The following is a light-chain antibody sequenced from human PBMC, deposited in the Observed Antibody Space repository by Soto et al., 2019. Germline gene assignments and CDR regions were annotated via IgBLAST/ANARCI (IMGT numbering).Light chain of an antibody. V-gene: IGKV1-39*01. CDR2: AAI. J-gene: IGKJ2*01. CDR1: QTITTY. CDR3: QHTYSTPHT. Sequence: DIQMTQSPSSLSASVGDRVTITCRASQTITTYLNWYQHKPGKAPKLLIYAAISLQSGVPSRLSGSGSGTDFTLTIISLQPEDFATYYCQHTYSTPHTFGQGTKVEIK.